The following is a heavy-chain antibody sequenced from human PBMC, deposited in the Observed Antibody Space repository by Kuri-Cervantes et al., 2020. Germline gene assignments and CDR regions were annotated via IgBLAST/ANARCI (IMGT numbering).Heavy chain of an antibody. CDR3: ARGHHVLRYFDWLPDDY. CDR1: GFTFSSYW. Sequence: GGSLRLSCAASGFTFSSYWMHWVRQAPGKGLVWVSRINSDGSSTSYADSVKGRFTISRDNAKNTLYLQMNSLRAEDTAVYYCARGHHVLRYFDWLPDDYWGQGTLVTVSS. V-gene: IGHV3-74*01. J-gene: IGHJ4*02. D-gene: IGHD3-9*01. CDR2: INSDGSST.